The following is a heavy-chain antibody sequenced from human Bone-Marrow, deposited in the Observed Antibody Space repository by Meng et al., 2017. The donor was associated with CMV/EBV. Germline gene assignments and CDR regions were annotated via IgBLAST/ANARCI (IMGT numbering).Heavy chain of an antibody. V-gene: IGHV3-7*01. Sequence: GESLKISCAASGFTFSSYWMSWVRQAPGKGLEWVANINQNGSEKYYVDSVQGRFTISRDNAKNSLYLQMNSLRAEDTAVYYCARDWYSSSWYDHGGMDVWGQGTTVTVSS. D-gene: IGHD6-13*01. CDR1: GFTFSSYW. CDR2: INQNGSEK. J-gene: IGHJ6*02. CDR3: ARDWYSSSWYDHGGMDV.